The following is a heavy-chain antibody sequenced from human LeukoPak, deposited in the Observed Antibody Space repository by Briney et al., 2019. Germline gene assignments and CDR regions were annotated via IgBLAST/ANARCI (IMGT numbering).Heavy chain of an antibody. J-gene: IGHJ6*02. CDR3: ARSSYSSGRYGGLDV. Sequence: SGTLSPTCTVSGDSFTSTDDFWGWIRQPPGKGLEWIGSINYSGKTYYNPSLKSRVIISVDTSKNQVSLRLSSVTAADTAVYYCARSSYSSGRYGGLDVWGQGTTVTVSS. D-gene: IGHD3-22*01. CDR1: GDSFTSTDDF. CDR2: INYSGKT. V-gene: IGHV4-39*01.